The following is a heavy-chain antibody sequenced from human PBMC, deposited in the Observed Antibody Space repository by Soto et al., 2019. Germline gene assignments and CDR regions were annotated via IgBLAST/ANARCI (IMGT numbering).Heavy chain of an antibody. CDR3: ARWEQEYCSGSSCSRLYNSYGMDV. CDR1: GYTFTDHY. V-gene: IGHV1-2*02. J-gene: IGHJ6*02. CDR2: INPKSGGT. D-gene: IGHD2-15*01. Sequence: ASVKVSCKSSGYTFTDHYIHWVRQAPGPGLERMGWINPKSGGTNYAQKFQGRVTMTRDTSISTAYLDLSGLSSNDTAMYFCARWEQEYCSGSSCSRLYNSYGMDVCGQGTTVTVSS.